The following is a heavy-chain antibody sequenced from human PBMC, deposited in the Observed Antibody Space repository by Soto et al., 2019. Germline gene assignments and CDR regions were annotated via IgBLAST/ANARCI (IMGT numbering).Heavy chain of an antibody. CDR2: ISSSGSTV. J-gene: IGHJ4*02. D-gene: IGHD2-2*01. V-gene: IGHV3-48*03. Sequence: QTEGCLKLYNADSRFTFSLYVMILVCQAPGKGLEWVSYISSSGSTVYYADSVKGRFTISRDNTRNSLYLQMNSLRDEDTALYYCVRYCSTTLCNGVATRTFDYWGQGTLVTVSS. CDR1: RFTFSLYV. CDR3: VRYCSTTLCNGVATRTFDY.